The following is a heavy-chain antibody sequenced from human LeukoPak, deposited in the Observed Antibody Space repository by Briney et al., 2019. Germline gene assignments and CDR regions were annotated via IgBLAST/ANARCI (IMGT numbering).Heavy chain of an antibody. CDR2: ISSSSSYI. Sequence: GGSLRLSCAASGFTFSSYSMNWVRQAPGKGLEWVSSISSSSSYIYYADSVKGRFTISRDNAKNSLYLQTNSLRAEDTAVYYCAKAGERYFDIWGQGTMVTVSS. CDR3: AKAGERYFDI. J-gene: IGHJ3*02. D-gene: IGHD1-26*01. CDR1: GFTFSSYS. V-gene: IGHV3-21*01.